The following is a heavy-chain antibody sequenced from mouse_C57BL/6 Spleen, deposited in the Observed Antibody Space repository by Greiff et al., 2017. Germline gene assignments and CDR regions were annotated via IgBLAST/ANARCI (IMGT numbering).Heavy chain of an antibody. J-gene: IGHJ3*01. CDR2: INPNNGGT. CDR3: ARGGGYYPSWFAY. CDR1: GYTFTDYN. D-gene: IGHD2-3*01. V-gene: IGHV1-18*01. Sequence: VQLQQSGPELVKPGASVKIPCKASGYTFTDYNMDWVKQSHGKSLEWIGDINPNNGGTNYNQKFKGKATLTVDKSSSTAYMELRSLTSEDTAVYYCARGGGYYPSWFAYWGQGTLVTVSA.